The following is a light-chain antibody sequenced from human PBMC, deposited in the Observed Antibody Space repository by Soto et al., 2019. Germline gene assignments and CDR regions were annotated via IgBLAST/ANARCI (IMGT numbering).Light chain of an antibody. J-gene: IGKJ1*01. CDR1: QSVSSY. CDR3: QQRSNWPVT. V-gene: IGKV3-11*01. CDR2: DTF. Sequence: EIVLTQSPATLSLSPGEGASLSCRASQSVSSYLAWYQQKPGQAPRLLIYDTFNRATAIPARFSGSGSGTDFTLIISSLEPEDFAVYYCQQRSNWPVTFGLGTKVEV.